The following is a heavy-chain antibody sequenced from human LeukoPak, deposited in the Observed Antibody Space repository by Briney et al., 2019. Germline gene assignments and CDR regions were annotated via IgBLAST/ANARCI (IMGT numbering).Heavy chain of an antibody. CDR3: ARGGVLRFLEWLNHYYYHGMDV. CDR1: GFTFSSYG. Sequence: GGSLRLSCAASGFTFSSYGMHWVRQAPGKGLEWVAVIWYDGSNKYYADSVKGRFTISRDNSKNTLYLQVNSLRAEDTAVYYCARGGVLRFLEWLNHYYYHGMDVWGQGTTVTVSS. D-gene: IGHD3-3*01. V-gene: IGHV3-33*01. CDR2: IWYDGSNK. J-gene: IGHJ6*02.